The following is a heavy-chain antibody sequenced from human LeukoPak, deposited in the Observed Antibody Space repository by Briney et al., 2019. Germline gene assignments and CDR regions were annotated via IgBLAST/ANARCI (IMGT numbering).Heavy chain of an antibody. J-gene: IGHJ6*03. D-gene: IGHD3-10*01. CDR1: GYTFTGYY. V-gene: IGHV1-2*02. Sequence: GASVKVSCKASGYTFTGYYMHWVRQAPGQGLEWMGWINPNSGGTNYAQKFQGRVTMTRDTSISTAYMELSRLRSDDTAVYYCAMNSGTDHYYYYMDVWGKGTTVTVSS. CDR3: AMNSGTDHYYYYMDV. CDR2: INPNSGGT.